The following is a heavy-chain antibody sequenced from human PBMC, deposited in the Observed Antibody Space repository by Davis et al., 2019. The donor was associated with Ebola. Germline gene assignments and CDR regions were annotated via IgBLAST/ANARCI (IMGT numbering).Heavy chain of an antibody. V-gene: IGHV3-73*01. Sequence: PGGSLRLSCAASGFTFSGSAMHWVRQASGKGLEWVGRIRSKANSYATAYAASVKGRFTISRDDPKNTAYLQMNSLKTEDTAVYYCTRTVGAIDYWGQGTLVTVSS. CDR3: TRTVGAIDY. CDR2: IRSKANSYAT. D-gene: IGHD1-26*01. J-gene: IGHJ4*02. CDR1: GFTFSGSA.